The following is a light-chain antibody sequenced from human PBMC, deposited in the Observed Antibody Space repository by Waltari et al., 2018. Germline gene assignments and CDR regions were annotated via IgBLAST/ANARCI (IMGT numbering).Light chain of an antibody. J-gene: IGKJ1*01. Sequence: EIMLTQSPATLSLSPVERATLSCRDSQSIGRYLVGYPQKPGQAPRLLMYEASRRATGIPDRFSGSGSGTDFSLTISRLEPEDFAVYYCQNHERLPATFGQGTKLEIK. CDR1: QSIGRY. CDR3: QNHERLPAT. CDR2: EAS. V-gene: IGKV3D-20*02.